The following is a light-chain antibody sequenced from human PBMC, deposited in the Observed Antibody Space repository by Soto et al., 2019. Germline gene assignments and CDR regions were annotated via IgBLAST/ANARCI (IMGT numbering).Light chain of an antibody. Sequence: EIVLTQSPGTLSLSPGERATLSCRASQSVSSIYLAWYQQKPGQAPRLLIYGASSRATGIPDRFSGSGSGKDFTLTISRLEPEDYAAYYCQQYGSSRWTFGQGTKVEI. J-gene: IGKJ1*01. V-gene: IGKV3-20*01. CDR2: GAS. CDR3: QQYGSSRWT. CDR1: QSVSSIY.